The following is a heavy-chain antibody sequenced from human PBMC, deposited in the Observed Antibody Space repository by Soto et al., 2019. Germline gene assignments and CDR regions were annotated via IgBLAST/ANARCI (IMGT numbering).Heavy chain of an antibody. Sequence: QVQLVQSGAEVKKPGASVKVSCKASGYTFTSYGISWVRQAPGQGLEWMGWISAYNGNTKYAQKLQGRVTMTTDTSTSTAYMELRGLRSDDTGVYYCARVNPYRTVVVKTDYWGQGTLVTVSS. CDR1: GYTFTSYG. V-gene: IGHV1-18*01. D-gene: IGHD3-22*01. J-gene: IGHJ4*02. CDR3: ARVNPYRTVVVKTDY. CDR2: ISAYNGNT.